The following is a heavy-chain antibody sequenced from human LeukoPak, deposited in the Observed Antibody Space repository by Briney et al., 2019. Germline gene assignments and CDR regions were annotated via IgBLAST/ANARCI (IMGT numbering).Heavy chain of an antibody. CDR2: FYRSGST. CDR3: AGRFNGVCYSFDY. V-gene: IGHV4-38-2*02. Sequence: SSETLSLTCTATGYSISSGYYWGWIRQPPGKGLEWIGSFYRSGSTYYNPSLRSRVTISVDTSNNQFSLKLRSVTAADTAIYYCAGRFNGVCYSFDYWGQGTLVTVSS. J-gene: IGHJ4*02. CDR1: GYSISSGYY. D-gene: IGHD2-8*01.